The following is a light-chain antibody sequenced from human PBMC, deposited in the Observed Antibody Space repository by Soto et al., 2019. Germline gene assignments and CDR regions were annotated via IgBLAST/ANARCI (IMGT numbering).Light chain of an antibody. Sequence: EIVLTQSPATLSLSPGERATLSCRASQSVSSSLAWYQQKPGQAPRLLIYDASNRATGIPARFSGSGSGTAFTVSLTSLDPEDHSVYYRRQRRNFPRTFGQGTKLEIQ. CDR1: QSVSSS. CDR3: RQRRNFPRT. J-gene: IGKJ2*01. CDR2: DAS. V-gene: IGKV3-11*01.